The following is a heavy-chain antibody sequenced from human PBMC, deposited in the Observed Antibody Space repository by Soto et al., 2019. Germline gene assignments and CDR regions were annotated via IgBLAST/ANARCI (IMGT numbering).Heavy chain of an antibody. Sequence: LRLSCAASGFTFSSYSMNWVRQAPGKGLEWVSSISSSSYIYYADSVKGRFTISRDNAKNSLYLQMNSLRAEDTAVYYCARAQGGSSPDVWGQGTTVTVSS. D-gene: IGHD6-13*01. CDR2: ISSSSYI. CDR3: ARAQGGSSPDV. CDR1: GFTFSSYS. J-gene: IGHJ6*02. V-gene: IGHV3-21*01.